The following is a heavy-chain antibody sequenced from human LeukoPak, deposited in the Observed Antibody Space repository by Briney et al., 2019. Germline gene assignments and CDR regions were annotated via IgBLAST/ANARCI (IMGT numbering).Heavy chain of an antibody. J-gene: IGHJ4*02. CDR3: ARREYEGSGYYHLDY. D-gene: IGHD3-22*01. CDR2: IYPGDSDT. CDR1: GYSFTNYW. V-gene: IGHV5-51*01. Sequence: AGESLKISCKGSGYSFTNYWIGWVRQMPGKGLEWMGIIYPGDSDTRYSPSFQGQVTISADKSISTAYLQWSSLKASDTAMYYCARREYEGSGYYHLDYWGQGTLVTVSS.